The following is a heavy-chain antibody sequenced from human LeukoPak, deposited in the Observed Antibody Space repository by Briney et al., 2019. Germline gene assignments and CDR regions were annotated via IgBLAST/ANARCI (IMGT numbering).Heavy chain of an antibody. Sequence: SETLSLTCTVSGGSISSGDYYWSWIRQPPGKGLEWIGYTYYSGSTYYNPSLKSRVTISVDTSKNQFSLKLSSVTAADTAVYYCARPSGWGLAYYFDYWGQGTLVTVSS. J-gene: IGHJ4*02. V-gene: IGHV4-30-4*01. D-gene: IGHD3-16*01. CDR1: GGSISSGDYY. CDR2: TYYSGST. CDR3: ARPSGWGLAYYFDY.